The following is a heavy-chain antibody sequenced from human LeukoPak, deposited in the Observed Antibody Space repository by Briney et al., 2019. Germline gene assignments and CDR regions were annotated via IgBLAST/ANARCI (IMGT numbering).Heavy chain of an antibody. CDR2: IDNDGWPT. J-gene: IGHJ5*02. CDR1: GFTFTNYE. D-gene: IGHD2-2*03. V-gene: IGHV3-48*03. Sequence: GGSLRLSCAASGFTFTNYEMNWVRQAPGKGLEWIPYIDNDGWPTYYADSVKGRFTITRDDAKSSLYLQMDSLTVEDTAVYYCARDLIGWSLDPWGQGTLVTVSS. CDR3: ARDLIGWSLDP.